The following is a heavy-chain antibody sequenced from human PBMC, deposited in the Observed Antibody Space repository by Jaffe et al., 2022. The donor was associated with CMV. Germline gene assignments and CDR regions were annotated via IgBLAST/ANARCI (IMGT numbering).Heavy chain of an antibody. CDR3: ARELECTGGSCPAPYYYYMDV. CDR1: GYTFSRFY. D-gene: IGHD2-15*01. V-gene: IGHV1-18*04. CDR2: IGAYSGNT. J-gene: IGHJ6*03. Sequence: QVQLVQSGAEVKKPGASVKVSCKASGYTFSRFYMSWVRQAPGQGLEWMGRIGAYSGNTHYIEKFQGRVTMTTDTSTNTAYMELRSLRSDDTAVYYCARELECTGGSCPAPYYYYMDVWGKGTTVTVSS.